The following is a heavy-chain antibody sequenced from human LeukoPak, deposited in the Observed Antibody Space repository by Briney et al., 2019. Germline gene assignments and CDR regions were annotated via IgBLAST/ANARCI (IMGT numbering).Heavy chain of an antibody. CDR1: GGSISSGGYY. J-gene: IGHJ4*01. D-gene: IGHD5-24*01. Sequence: SQTLSLTCTASGGSISSGGYYWSWIRQHPGKGLEWIGYIYYSGSTYYNPSLKSRVTISVDTSKNQFSLKLSSVTAADTAVYYCAREGEVREMTTWGQGTLVTVSS. CDR3: AREGEVREMTT. V-gene: IGHV4-31*03. CDR2: IYYSGST.